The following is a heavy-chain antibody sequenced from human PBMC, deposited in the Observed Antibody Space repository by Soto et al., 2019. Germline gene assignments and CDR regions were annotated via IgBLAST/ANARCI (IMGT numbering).Heavy chain of an antibody. J-gene: IGHJ3*02. Sequence: QVQLQQWGAGLLKPSETLSLTCAVYGGSFSGYYWSWIRQPPGKGLEWIGEINHSGSTNYNPSLKSRVTISVDTSKNQFSLKLSSVTAADTAVHYCARGGRRYCSGGSCYFKRSNAFDIWGQGTMVTVSS. CDR3: ARGGRRYCSGGSCYFKRSNAFDI. V-gene: IGHV4-34*01. D-gene: IGHD2-15*01. CDR1: GGSFSGYY. CDR2: INHSGST.